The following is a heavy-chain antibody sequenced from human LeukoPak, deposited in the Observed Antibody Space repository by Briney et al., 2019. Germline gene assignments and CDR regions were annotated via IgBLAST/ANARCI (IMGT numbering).Heavy chain of an antibody. CDR2: IYSGGNT. J-gene: IGHJ3*02. CDR1: GFTFNNYI. D-gene: IGHD1-14*01. Sequence: GGSLVLSCAASGFTFNNYIMSWGRQAPGKGLEGVSVIYSGGNTYYADSVKGRFTISRDNSKNTLYLQMNSLRAEDTAVYYCAKPARTDAFDIWGQGTMITVSS. CDR3: AKPARTDAFDI. V-gene: IGHV3-23*03.